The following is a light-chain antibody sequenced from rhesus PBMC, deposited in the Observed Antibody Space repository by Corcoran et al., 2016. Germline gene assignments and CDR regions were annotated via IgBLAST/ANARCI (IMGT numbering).Light chain of an antibody. V-gene: IGKV1-41*01. CDR3: QQFKNYLT. CDR1: QSISNY. CDR2: SAS. Sequence: DIQMTQSPSSLSASVGDRVTITCRASQSISNYLNWYQQEPGKAPKILIYSASSLQSGVPSRFSGSGSGTEFTLTSSSLQPEDFATYYCQQFKNYLTFGGGTKVEIK. J-gene: IGKJ4*01.